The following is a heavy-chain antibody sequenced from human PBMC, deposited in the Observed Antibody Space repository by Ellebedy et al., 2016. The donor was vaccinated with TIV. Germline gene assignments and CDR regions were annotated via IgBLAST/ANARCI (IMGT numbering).Heavy chain of an antibody. CDR2: IKQDGSEK. CDR1: GFTFSSYW. D-gene: IGHD4-17*01. CDR3: ARLNDYGDLSSPTRNYYYGMDV. V-gene: IGHV3-7*04. J-gene: IGHJ6*02. Sequence: PGGSLRLSCAASGFTFSSYWMSWVRQAPGKGLEWVANIKQDGSEKYYVDSVKGRFPISRDNAKNSLYLQMNSLRAEDTAVYYCARLNDYGDLSSPTRNYYYGMDVWGQGTTVTVSS.